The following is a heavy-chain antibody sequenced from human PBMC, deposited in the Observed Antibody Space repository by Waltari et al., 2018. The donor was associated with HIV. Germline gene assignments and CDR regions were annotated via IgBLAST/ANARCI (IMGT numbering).Heavy chain of an antibody. Sequence: EVQLVESGGGLVQPGGSLRLSCAVSGFTFSSYWMHWVRQAPGKGLVLVSRIKSDGSYTNYADSVKGRFTISRDNAKNTLYLQMNSLRAEDAAVYYCTRNSFYAFDIWGQETMVTVSS. J-gene: IGHJ3*02. CDR3: TRNSFYAFDI. D-gene: IGHD1-26*01. CDR1: GFTFSSYW. CDR2: IKSDGSYT. V-gene: IGHV3-74*01.